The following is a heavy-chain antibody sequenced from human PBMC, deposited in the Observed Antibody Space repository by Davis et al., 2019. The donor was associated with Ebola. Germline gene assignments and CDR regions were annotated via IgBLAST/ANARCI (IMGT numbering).Heavy chain of an antibody. D-gene: IGHD3-16*01. CDR2: IYYSGST. CDR3: TRLMGY. CDR1: GGSINYYY. J-gene: IGHJ4*02. Sequence: SETLSLTCTVSGGSINYYYWSWIRQPPGKGLEWIGYIYYSGSTNYNPSLKSRVTISVDTSKNQFSLKLSSVTAADTAVYYCTRLMGYWGQGTLVTVSS. V-gene: IGHV4-59*01.